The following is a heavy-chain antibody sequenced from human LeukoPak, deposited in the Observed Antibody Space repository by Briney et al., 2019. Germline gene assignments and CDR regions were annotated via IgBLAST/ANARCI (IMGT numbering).Heavy chain of an antibody. V-gene: IGHV1-8*03. CDR1: GYTFTNYD. CDR3: ARGGIPIFGVVEDYSYYYMDV. CDR2: VNPNSGDT. D-gene: IGHD3-3*01. Sequence: ASVKVSCKASGYTFTNYDINRVRQATGQGLEWMGWVNPNSGDTGYAQKFQGRLTITRNTSISTAYMELSSLRSEDTAVYYCARGGIPIFGVVEDYSYYYMDVWGKGATVTVSS. J-gene: IGHJ6*03.